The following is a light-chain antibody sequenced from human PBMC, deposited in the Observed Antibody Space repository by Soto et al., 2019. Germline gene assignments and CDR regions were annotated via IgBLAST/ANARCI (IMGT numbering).Light chain of an antibody. J-gene: IGLJ1*01. CDR2: RNN. V-gene: IGLV1-47*01. CDR1: ISNIESNP. CDR3: AAWDDRLSTYV. Sequence: QSVLTQPPSASETPGQRVTISCSGGISNIESNPVYWHQHLPGTAPKLLVYRNNQRPSGVPDRFSDSKSGRSAFLAISGLRSEDAADYYCAAWDDRLSTYVFGTGTKVTVL.